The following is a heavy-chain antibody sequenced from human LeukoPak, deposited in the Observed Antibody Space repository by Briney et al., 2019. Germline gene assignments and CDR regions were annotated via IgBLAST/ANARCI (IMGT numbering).Heavy chain of an antibody. V-gene: IGHV3-23*01. Sequence: GGSLRLSCAASGFTFSSYAMSWVRQAPGKGLEWVSAISGSGGTTYYVDSVKGRFTISRDNSKNTLYLQMNSLRAEDTAVYYCARDYPGIAVAGDYWGQGTLVAVSS. J-gene: IGHJ4*02. CDR3: ARDYPGIAVAGDY. CDR1: GFTFSSYA. CDR2: ISGSGGTT. D-gene: IGHD6-19*01.